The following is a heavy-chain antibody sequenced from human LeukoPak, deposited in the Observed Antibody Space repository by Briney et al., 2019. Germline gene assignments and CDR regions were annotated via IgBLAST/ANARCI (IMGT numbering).Heavy chain of an antibody. V-gene: IGHV3-15*01. CDR1: GFTFSNAR. Sequence: GGSLRLSCAASGFTFSNARMSWVRQAPGKGLEWVGRTKRKTDGGTTDYAAPVKGRFTISRDDSKNTLYLQMNSLKAEDTAVYYCATITDIVATIAHYWGQGTLVTVSS. D-gene: IGHD5-12*01. J-gene: IGHJ4*02. CDR3: ATITDIVATIAHY. CDR2: TKRKTDGGTT.